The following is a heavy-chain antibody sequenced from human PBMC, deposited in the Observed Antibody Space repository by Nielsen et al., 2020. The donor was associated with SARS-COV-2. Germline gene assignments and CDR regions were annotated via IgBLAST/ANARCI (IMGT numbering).Heavy chain of an antibody. CDR2: IYYSGST. CDR3: ARNRGSNLGDYGMDV. CDR1: GGSISSYY. D-gene: IGHD3-10*01. Sequence: SETLSLICTVSGGSISSYYWSWIRQPPGKGLEWIGYIYYSGSTNYNPSLKSRVTISVDTSKNQFSLKLSSVTAADTAVYYCARNRGSNLGDYGMDVWGQGTTVTVSS. J-gene: IGHJ6*02. V-gene: IGHV4-59*01.